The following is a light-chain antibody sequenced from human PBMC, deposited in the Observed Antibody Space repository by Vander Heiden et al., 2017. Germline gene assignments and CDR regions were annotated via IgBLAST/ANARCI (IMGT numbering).Light chain of an antibody. J-gene: IGKJ3*01. Sequence: DIVMTQSPDSLAVSLGERATINCKSSQSVLYSPNNKNYLAWYQQKPGQPPKLLIYWASTRESGVPDRFSGSGSGTDFTLTISSLQAEDVAVYYCQQYYSTPPHTFGHGTKVDIK. CDR2: WAS. CDR3: QQYYSTPPHT. V-gene: IGKV4-1*01. CDR1: QSVLYSPNNKNY.